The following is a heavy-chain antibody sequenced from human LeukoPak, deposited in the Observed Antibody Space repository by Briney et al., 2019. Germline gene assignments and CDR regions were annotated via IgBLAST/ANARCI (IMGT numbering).Heavy chain of an antibody. CDR3: ARSYSAVATSWFDP. D-gene: IGHD5-12*01. Sequence: PSETLSLTCTVSGGSISSSSYYWGWIRQPPGKGLEWIGSIYYSGSTYYNPSLKSRVTISVDTSKNQFSLKLSSVTAADTAVYYCARSYSAVATSWFDPWGQGTLVTVSS. J-gene: IGHJ5*02. CDR2: IYYSGST. CDR1: GGSISSSSYY. V-gene: IGHV4-39*07.